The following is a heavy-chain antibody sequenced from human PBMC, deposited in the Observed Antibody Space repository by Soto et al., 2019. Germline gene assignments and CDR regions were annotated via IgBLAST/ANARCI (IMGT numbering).Heavy chain of an antibody. V-gene: IGHV3-48*01. CDR1: GFTFSTHS. CDR3: VGEVGFQLIY. Sequence: EVQLVESGGGLVQPGGSLRLSCAASGFTFSTHSMNWVRQAPGNGLEWISYITSSDVTMYADSVKGRFTISRDNAKNSLYLQMNSLRGEDTAVYFCVGEVGFQLIYWGQGTLVTVSS. J-gene: IGHJ4*02. D-gene: IGHD2-2*01. CDR2: ITSSDVT.